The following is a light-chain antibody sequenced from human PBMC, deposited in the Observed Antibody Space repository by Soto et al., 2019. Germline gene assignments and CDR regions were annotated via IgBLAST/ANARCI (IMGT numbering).Light chain of an antibody. Sequence: EIVLTQSPGTLSLSPGERATLSCRASQSVLSDYLAWYQQKPGQAPSLLIYGASRRATGIPDRFSGSGSGTDFTLTISRLEPEDSAVYYCQQYGSSPSVTFGGGTKVEIK. J-gene: IGKJ4*01. CDR1: QSVLSDY. CDR2: GAS. CDR3: QQYGSSPSVT. V-gene: IGKV3-20*01.